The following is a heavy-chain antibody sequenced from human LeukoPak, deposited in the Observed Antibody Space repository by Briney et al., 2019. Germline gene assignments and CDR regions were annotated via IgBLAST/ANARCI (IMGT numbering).Heavy chain of an antibody. CDR2: IYTSGST. CDR3: ARGPYCGGDCYSHEYFQH. J-gene: IGHJ1*01. V-gene: IGHV4-61*02. Sequence: PSQTLSLTCTVSGGSISSGSYYWSWIRQPAGKGVEWIGRIYTSGSTNYNPSLKSRVTISVDTSKNQFSLKLSSVTAADTAVYYCARGPYCGGDCYSHEYFQHWGQGTLVTVSS. D-gene: IGHD2-21*02. CDR1: GGSISSGSYY.